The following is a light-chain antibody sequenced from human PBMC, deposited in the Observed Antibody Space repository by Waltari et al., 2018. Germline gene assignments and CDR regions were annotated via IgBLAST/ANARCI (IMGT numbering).Light chain of an antibody. J-gene: IGKJ2*01. Sequence: DIVMTQSPDSLAVSLGERATINCKSSQSVLYSSNNKNYLAWYQQKQGQPPKLLISWASTRESGVPGRFSGSGSGTDFTLTISSLQAEDVAVYFCLQYYTSPQTFGQGTRLEI. CDR3: LQYYTSPQT. CDR1: QSVLYSSNNKNY. CDR2: WAS. V-gene: IGKV4-1*01.